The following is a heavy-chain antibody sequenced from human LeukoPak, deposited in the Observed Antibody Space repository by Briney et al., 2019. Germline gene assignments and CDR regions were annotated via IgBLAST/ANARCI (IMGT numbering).Heavy chain of an antibody. V-gene: IGHV3-49*04. CDR2: IRSEAYGGTP. CDR3: TRDRTPYY. CDR1: GFTFSSYW. J-gene: IGHJ4*02. Sequence: GGSLRLSCAASGFTFSSYWMSWVRQAPGKGLEWVGFIRSEAYGGTPEYAASVKGRFTISRDDSKSIAYLQMNSLKTEDTAVYYCTRDRTPYYWGQGTLVTVSS.